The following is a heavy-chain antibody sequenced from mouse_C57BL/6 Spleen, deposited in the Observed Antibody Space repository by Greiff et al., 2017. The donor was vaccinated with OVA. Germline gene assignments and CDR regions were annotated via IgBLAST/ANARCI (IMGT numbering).Heavy chain of an antibody. CDR2: ISDGGSYT. J-gene: IGHJ2*01. D-gene: IGHD1-1*01. CDR3: AREVHYYGSSYYFDY. Sequence: EVQLVASGGGLVKPGGSLKLSCAASGFTFSSYAMSWVRQTPEKRLEWVATISDGGSYTYYPDNVKGRFTISRDNAKNNLYLQMSHLKSEDTAMYYCAREVHYYGSSYYFDYWGQGTTLTVSS. V-gene: IGHV5-4*01. CDR1: GFTFSSYA.